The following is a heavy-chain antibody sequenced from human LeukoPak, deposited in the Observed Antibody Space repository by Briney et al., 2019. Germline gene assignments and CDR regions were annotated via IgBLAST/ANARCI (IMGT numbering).Heavy chain of an antibody. J-gene: IGHJ6*03. CDR1: GFTFSSYW. V-gene: IGHV3-7*01. CDR2: VKQDGSEK. D-gene: IGHD3-10*01. Sequence: GGSLRLSCAASGFTFSSYWLSWVRQAPGKGLEWVANVKQDGSEKYYVDSVKGRFTISRDNAKNSLYLQMNSLRAEDTAVYYCASPPGEYYYMDVWGKGTTVTVSS. CDR3: ASPPGEYYYMDV.